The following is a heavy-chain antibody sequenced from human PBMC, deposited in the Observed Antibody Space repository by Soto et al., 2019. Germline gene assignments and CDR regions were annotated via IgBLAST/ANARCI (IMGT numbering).Heavy chain of an antibody. CDR2: IYYSGST. D-gene: IGHD3-10*01. Sequence: QVQLQESGPGLVKPSQTLSLTCTVSGGSISSGDYYWSWIRQPPGKGLEWIGYIYYSGSTYYNPSLKRRVTVSVDTSKNQFALKLSSVTAADTAVYYCARAQGSGFLVSWGQGTLVTVSS. CDR3: ARAQGSGFLVS. V-gene: IGHV4-30-4*01. J-gene: IGHJ4*02. CDR1: GGSISSGDYY.